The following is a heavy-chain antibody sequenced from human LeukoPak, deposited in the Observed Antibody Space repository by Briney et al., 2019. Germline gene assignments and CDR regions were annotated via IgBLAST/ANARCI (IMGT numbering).Heavy chain of an antibody. Sequence: GASVKVSCKASGGTFSSYAISWVRQAPGQGLEWMGGIIPIFGTANYAQKFQGRVTITTDESTSTAYMELSSLRSEDTAVYYCASGPNLRPYYYYYYMDVWGKGTTVTVSS. D-gene: IGHD4/OR15-4a*01. J-gene: IGHJ6*03. CDR1: GGTFSSYA. CDR2: IIPIFGTA. CDR3: ASGPNLRPYYYYYYMDV. V-gene: IGHV1-69*05.